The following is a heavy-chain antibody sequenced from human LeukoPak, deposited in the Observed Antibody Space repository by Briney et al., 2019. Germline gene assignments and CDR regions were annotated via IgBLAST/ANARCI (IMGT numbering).Heavy chain of an antibody. Sequence: GGSLRLSCVASGFTFSSFWMHWVRQSPEKGLVWVSRINSDGRLTTYLDSVKGRFTISRDNARDTLYLQMDSLRVEDTAVYYCVRGLVAMPSPVPIRDYWGQGTLVTVSS. J-gene: IGHJ4*02. D-gene: IGHD2-2*01. CDR3: VRGLVAMPSPVPIRDY. V-gene: IGHV3-74*01. CDR2: INSDGRLT. CDR1: GFTFSSFW.